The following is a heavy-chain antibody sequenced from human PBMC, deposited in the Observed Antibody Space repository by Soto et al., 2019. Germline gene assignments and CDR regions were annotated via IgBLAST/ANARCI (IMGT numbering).Heavy chain of an antibody. D-gene: IGHD3-22*01. Sequence: QLQLQESGPGLVKPSETLSLTCTVSGGSISSGSHYWGWVRQSPGKGLEWIGSIEIGGSAYYSPSLKSRVTISVDTSKNQFSLKLNSVTAADTAVYYCARRSYDGSGYYYVDSWGQGTLITVSS. CDR2: IEIGGSA. CDR1: GGSISSGSHY. V-gene: IGHV4-39*01. CDR3: ARRSYDGSGYYYVDS. J-gene: IGHJ4*02.